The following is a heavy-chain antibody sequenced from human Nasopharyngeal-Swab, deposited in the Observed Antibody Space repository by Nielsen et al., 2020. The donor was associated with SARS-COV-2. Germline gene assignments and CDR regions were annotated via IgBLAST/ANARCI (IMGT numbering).Heavy chain of an antibody. CDR3: TRSFGGASEY. Sequence: GEFLKISCAASGFTFSTYWMHWVRQAPGKGLVWVSRTNTDGSSTDYADSVKGRFTISRDNAKNTLYLQMNSLRAEDTAVYYCTRSFGGASEYWGQGTLVTVSS. J-gene: IGHJ4*02. CDR1: GFTFSTYW. V-gene: IGHV3-74*01. D-gene: IGHD3-16*01. CDR2: TNTDGSST.